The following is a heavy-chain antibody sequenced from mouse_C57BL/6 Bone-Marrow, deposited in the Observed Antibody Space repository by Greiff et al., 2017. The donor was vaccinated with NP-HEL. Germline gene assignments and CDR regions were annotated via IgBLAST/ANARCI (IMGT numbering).Heavy chain of an antibody. D-gene: IGHD1-1*01. V-gene: IGHV1-12*01. CDR3: ARCPYYGSSYGYFDV. CDR1: GYTFTSYN. J-gene: IGHJ1*03. CDR2: IYPGNGDT. Sequence: LQESGAELVRPGASVKMSCKASGYTFTSYNMHWVKQTPRQGLEWIGAIYPGNGDTSYNQKFKGKATLTVDKSSSTAYMQLSSLTSEDSAVYFCARCPYYGSSYGYFDVWGTGTTVTVSS.